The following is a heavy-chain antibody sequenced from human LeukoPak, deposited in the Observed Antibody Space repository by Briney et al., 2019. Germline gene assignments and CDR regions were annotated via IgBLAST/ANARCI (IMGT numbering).Heavy chain of an antibody. CDR2: INHSGST. CDR1: GGSFSGYY. J-gene: IGHJ6*02. Sequence: PSETLSLTCAVYGGSFSGYYWSWIRQPPGKRLEWIGEINHSGSTNYNPSLKSRVTISVDTSKDQFSLKLSSVTAADTAVYYCARSVGVGSSWAYYYYYGMDVWGQGTTVTVSS. V-gene: IGHV4-34*01. D-gene: IGHD6-13*01. CDR3: ARSVGVGSSWAYYYYYGMDV.